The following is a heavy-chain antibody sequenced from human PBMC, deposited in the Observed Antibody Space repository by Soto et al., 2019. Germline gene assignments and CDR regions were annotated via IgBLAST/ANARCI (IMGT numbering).Heavy chain of an antibody. V-gene: IGHV3-66*01. Sequence: EVQLVESGGGLVQPGGSLRLSCTASGFIVSNTYVNWVRQAPGKGLEWVSVISNRGDTHYADSVRGRFKLSRDISDNTLHLQTNNLRVEDTAVYYCARAPRYSRGGSCSITGDAYDIWGKGTMFTVSS. CDR1: GFIVSNTY. CDR3: ARAPRYSRGGSCSITGDAYDI. J-gene: IGHJ3*02. CDR2: ISNRGDT. D-gene: IGHD2-15*01.